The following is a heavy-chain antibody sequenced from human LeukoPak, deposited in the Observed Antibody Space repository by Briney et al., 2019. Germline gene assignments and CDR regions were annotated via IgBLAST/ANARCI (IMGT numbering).Heavy chain of an antibody. D-gene: IGHD4-23*01. Sequence: SETLSLTCTVSGDSISSYYWSWIRQPPGKGLEWIGYIYYSGSTNYNSSLKSRVTISIDTSKNRISLRLTSVTAADTAVYYCAREVGNGGNIGWGQGTLVTVSS. J-gene: IGHJ4*02. CDR2: IYYSGST. CDR3: AREVGNGGNIG. CDR1: GDSISSYY. V-gene: IGHV4-59*01.